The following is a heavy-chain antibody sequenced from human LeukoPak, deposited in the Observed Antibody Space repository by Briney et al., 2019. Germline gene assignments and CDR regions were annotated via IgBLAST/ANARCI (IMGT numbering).Heavy chain of an antibody. J-gene: IGHJ5*02. V-gene: IGHV1-69*13. CDR3: ARDGSVDTIISWFDP. CDR2: IIPIFGTA. D-gene: IGHD5-12*01. CDR1: GYTFTSSY. Sequence: SVKVSCKASGYTFTSSYIHWVRQAPGQGLEWMGGIIPIFGTANYAQKFQGRVTITADESTSTAYMELSSLRSEDTAVYYCARDGSVDTIISWFDPWGQGTLVTVSS.